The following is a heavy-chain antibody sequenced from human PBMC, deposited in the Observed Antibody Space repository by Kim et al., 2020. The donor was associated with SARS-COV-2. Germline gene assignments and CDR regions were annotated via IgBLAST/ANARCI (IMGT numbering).Heavy chain of an antibody. J-gene: IGHJ4*02. CDR3: ARDGMITFGGVILLDY. CDR1: GFTFSSYW. CDR2: IKQDESEK. D-gene: IGHD3-16*01. V-gene: IGHV3-7*03. Sequence: GGSLRLSYAASGFTFSSYWMSWVRQAPGKGLEWVANIKQDESEKYYVDSVKGRFTISRDNAKNLLYLQMNSLRADDTAVYYCARDGMITFGGVILLDYWGQGTLVTVSS.